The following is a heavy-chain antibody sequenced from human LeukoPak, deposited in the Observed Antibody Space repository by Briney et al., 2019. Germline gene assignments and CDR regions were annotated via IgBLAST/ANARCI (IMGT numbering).Heavy chain of an antibody. Sequence: SETLSLTCTVSGDSISSYYWSWIRQSPGKGLEWIGYIYYSGSTDYNPSLKSRATISIDTSKTQFYLNLSPVTASDTAVYYCARTSYSGTYYWFDPWGQGTVVTVSS. CDR3: ARTSYSGTYYWFDP. D-gene: IGHD1-26*01. CDR1: GDSISSYY. V-gene: IGHV4-59*08. J-gene: IGHJ5*02. CDR2: IYYSGST.